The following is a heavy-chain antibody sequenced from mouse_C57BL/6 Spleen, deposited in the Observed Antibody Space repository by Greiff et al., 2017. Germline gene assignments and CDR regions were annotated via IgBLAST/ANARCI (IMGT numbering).Heavy chain of an antibody. CDR1: GFTFSDYY. CDR2: INYDGSST. V-gene: IGHV5-16*01. D-gene: IGHD1-1*01. CDR3: ARGMDYYGSSYYAMDY. Sequence: EVKVVESEGGLVQPGSSMKLSCTASGFTFSDYYMAWVRQVPEKGLEWVANINYDGSSTYYLDSLKSRFIISRDNAKNILYLQMSSLKSEDTATYYCARGMDYYGSSYYAMDYWGQGTSVTVSS. J-gene: IGHJ4*01.